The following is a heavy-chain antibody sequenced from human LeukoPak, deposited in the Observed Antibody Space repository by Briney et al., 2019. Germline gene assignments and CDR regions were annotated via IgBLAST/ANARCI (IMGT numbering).Heavy chain of an antibody. CDR1: RFTFSTYA. V-gene: IGHV3-23*01. CDR2: VSDSGGST. Sequence: PGGSLRLSCAASRFTFSTYAMSWVRQAPGKGLEWLSTVSDSGGSTYYADSVKGRFTISRDNSKNTLYLQMNSLRAEDTAVYYCARSHSVAQRGYFDFWGQGTLVTVSS. D-gene: IGHD2-15*01. CDR3: ARSHSVAQRGYFDF. J-gene: IGHJ4*03.